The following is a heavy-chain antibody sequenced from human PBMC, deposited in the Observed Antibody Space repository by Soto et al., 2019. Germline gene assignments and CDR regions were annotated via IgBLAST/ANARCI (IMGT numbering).Heavy chain of an antibody. J-gene: IGHJ5*02. V-gene: IGHV3-74*01. CDR3: ASRRGYCSGGSCYWWFDP. Sequence: GGSLRLSCAASGFTFSSYWMHWVRQAPGKGLVWVSRINSDGSSTSYADSVKGRFTISRDNAKNTLYLQMNSLRAEDTAVYYCASRRGYCSGGSCYWWFDPWGQGTLVTVSS. D-gene: IGHD2-15*01. CDR2: INSDGSST. CDR1: GFTFSSYW.